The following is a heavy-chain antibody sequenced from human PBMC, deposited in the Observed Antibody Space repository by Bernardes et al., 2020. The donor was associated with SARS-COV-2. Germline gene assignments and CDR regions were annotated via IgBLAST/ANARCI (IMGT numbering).Heavy chain of an antibody. V-gene: IGHV1-2*02. CDR3: ARDGLVVARKSTLYYYYYYMDV. CDR1: GYTFTGYY. J-gene: IGHJ6*03. Sequence: ASVKVSCKASGYTFTGYYMHWVRQAPGQGLEWMGWINPNSGGTNYAQKFQGRVTMTRDTSISTAYMELSRLRSDDTAVYYCARDGLVVARKSTLYYYYYYMDVWGKGTTVTVSS. D-gene: IGHD2-2*01. CDR2: INPNSGGT.